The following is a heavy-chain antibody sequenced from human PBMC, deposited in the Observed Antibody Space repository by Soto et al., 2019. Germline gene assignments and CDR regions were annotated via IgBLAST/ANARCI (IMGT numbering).Heavy chain of an antibody. D-gene: IGHD5-18*01. CDR3: ARSSVGGYSHGLSPQFDY. CDR2: IIPIFGTA. V-gene: IGHV1-69*13. J-gene: IGHJ4*02. CDR1: GGTFSSYA. Sequence: RASVKVSCKASGGTFSSYAISWVRQAPGQGLEWMGGIIPIFGTANYAQKFQGRVTITADESTSTAYMELSSLRSEDTAVYYCARSSVGGYSHGLSPQFDYWGQGTLVTSPQ.